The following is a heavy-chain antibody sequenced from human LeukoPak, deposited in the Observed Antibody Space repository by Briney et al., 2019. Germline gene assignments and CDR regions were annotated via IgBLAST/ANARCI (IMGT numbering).Heavy chain of an antibody. J-gene: IGHJ4*02. CDR2: IYTSGST. V-gene: IGHV4-4*07. Sequence: SETLSLTCTVSGGSISSYYWSWIRQPAGKGLEWIGRIYTSGSTNYNPSLKSRVTISVDTSKNQFSLKLSSVTAADTAVYYCARDWDSSGWYPHFVNWGQGTLVTVSS. CDR3: ARDWDSSGWYPHFVN. CDR1: GGSISSYY. D-gene: IGHD6-19*01.